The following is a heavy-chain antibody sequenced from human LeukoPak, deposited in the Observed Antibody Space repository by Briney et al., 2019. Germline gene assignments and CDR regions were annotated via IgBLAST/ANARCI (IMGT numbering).Heavy chain of an antibody. Sequence: GGPLRLSCAASGFTFSDYAMNWVRQAPGKGLEWVSYISSSANIIYYEDSVKGRVTISRDNAKNSLYLQMNSLRAEDTAVYYCARDGRTYGDAFDIWGQGTMVTVSS. CDR3: ARDGRTYGDAFDI. CDR2: ISSSANII. D-gene: IGHD4-17*01. V-gene: IGHV3-48*03. CDR1: GFTFSDYA. J-gene: IGHJ3*02.